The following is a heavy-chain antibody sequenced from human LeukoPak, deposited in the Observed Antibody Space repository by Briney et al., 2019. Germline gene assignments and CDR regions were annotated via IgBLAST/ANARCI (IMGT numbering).Heavy chain of an antibody. CDR3: ARDQYSYAHAAH. Sequence: GGSLRLSCAASGFTVSSNYMSWVRQAPGKGLDWVSVIYSGGTTYYADSVKGRFTISRDNSKNTLHLQMNSLRAEDTAVYYCARDQYSYAHAAHWGQGTLVTVSS. V-gene: IGHV3-66*01. J-gene: IGHJ4*02. CDR1: GFTVSSNY. D-gene: IGHD5-18*01. CDR2: IYSGGTT.